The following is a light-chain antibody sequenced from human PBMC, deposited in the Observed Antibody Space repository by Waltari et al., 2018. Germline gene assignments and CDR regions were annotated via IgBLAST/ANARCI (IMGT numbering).Light chain of an antibody. CDR3: QVVNNYPLS. J-gene: IGKJ4*01. CDR2: RSF. CDR1: ESINTW. V-gene: IGKV1-5*03. Sequence: DIQMTQSPSTLSASVGDRVTISCRATESINTWLAWYQQKPGKAPKLLISRSFNLESGVPSRFSGSGSGTEFTLTISSLQPDDLASYYCQVVNNYPLSFGGGTKVEI.